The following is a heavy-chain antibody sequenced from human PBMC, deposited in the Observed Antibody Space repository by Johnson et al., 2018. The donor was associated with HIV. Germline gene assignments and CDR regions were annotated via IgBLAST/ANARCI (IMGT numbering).Heavy chain of an antibody. CDR3: AKEVPVYSYGYYDAFDI. Sequence: VQLVESGGGLVKPGGSLRLSCAASGFTFSDYYMSWIRQTPGKGLEWVSYISSSGTTVYNADSVKGRFTISRDNSKNTLDLQMNSLRAEDTAVYYCAKEVPVYSYGYYDAFDIWGQGTMVTVSS. CDR2: ISSSGTTV. J-gene: IGHJ3*02. CDR1: GFTFSDYY. D-gene: IGHD5-18*01. V-gene: IGHV3-11*04.